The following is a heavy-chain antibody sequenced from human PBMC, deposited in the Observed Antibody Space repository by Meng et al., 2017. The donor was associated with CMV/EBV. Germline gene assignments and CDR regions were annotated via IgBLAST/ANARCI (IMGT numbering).Heavy chain of an antibody. D-gene: IGHD2-21*01. J-gene: IGHJ4*02. CDR1: GGSISSYY. CDR2: IYTSGST. CDR3: ARGSYYRYVIDY. Sequence: QPPASGPGLVKPSQPLALTCSVSGGSISSYYWSWIRQPAGKGLEWIGRIYTSGSTNYNPSLKSRVTMSVDTSKNQFSLKLSSVTAADTAVYYCARGSYYRYVIDYWGQGTLVTVSS. V-gene: IGHV4-4*07.